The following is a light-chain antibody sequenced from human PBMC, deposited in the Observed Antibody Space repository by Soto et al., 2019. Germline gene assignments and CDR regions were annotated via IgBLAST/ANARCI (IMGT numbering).Light chain of an antibody. CDR2: DVS. CDR1: SSDVGGYNY. CDR3: SSYTRSSTHVV. J-gene: IGLJ2*01. Sequence: QSALTQPASVSGSPGQSITISCTGTSSDVGGYNYVSWYQQHPGKAPKLMIYDVSNRPSGVSDRFSGSKSGNTASLTISGLQAEDEADYSCSSYTRSSTHVVFGGGTKLTVL. V-gene: IGLV2-14*01.